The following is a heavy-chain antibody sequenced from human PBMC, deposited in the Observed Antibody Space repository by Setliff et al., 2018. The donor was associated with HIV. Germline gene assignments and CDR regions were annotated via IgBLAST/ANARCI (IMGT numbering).Heavy chain of an antibody. Sequence: SETLSLTCAVSGYSISSGYYWGWIRQPPGKGLEWIGSIYHSGSTYDSPSLKSRVTISVDTSKNQFSLKLSSVTAADTAMYYCARGGGTHSLPYFFDFWGQGTLVTVSS. CDR2: IYHSGST. J-gene: IGHJ4*02. D-gene: IGHD3-16*01. CDR3: ARGGGTHSLPYFFDF. CDR1: GYSISSGYY. V-gene: IGHV4-38-2*01.